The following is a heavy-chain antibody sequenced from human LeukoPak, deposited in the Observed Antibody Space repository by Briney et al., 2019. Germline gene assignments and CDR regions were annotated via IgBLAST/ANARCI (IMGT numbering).Heavy chain of an antibody. CDR1: GFTFSSYG. J-gene: IGHJ3*02. CDR3: ANLEGGRAVAGRSDAFDI. D-gene: IGHD6-19*01. CDR2: ISYDGSNK. V-gene: IGHV3-30*18. Sequence: PGGSLRLSCAASGFTFSSYGMHWVRQAPGKGLEWVAVISYDGSNKYYADSVKGRFTISRDNSKNTLYLQMNSLRAEDTAVYYCANLEGGRAVAGRSDAFDIWGQGTMVTVSS.